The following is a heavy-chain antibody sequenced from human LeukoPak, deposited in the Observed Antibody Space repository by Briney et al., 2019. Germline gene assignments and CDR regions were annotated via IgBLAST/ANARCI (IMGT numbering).Heavy chain of an antibody. D-gene: IGHD5-18*01. J-gene: IGHJ4*02. CDR1: GFTFSSYA. CDR3: AKDRGRYSYGSDYFDY. V-gene: IGHV3-23*01. Sequence: PGGSLRLSCAASGFTFSSYAMSWVRQAPGKGLEWVSAISGSGGSTYYADSVRGRFTISRDNSKNTLYLQMNSLRAEDTAVYYCAKDRGRYSYGSDYFDYWGQGTLVTVSS. CDR2: ISGSGGST.